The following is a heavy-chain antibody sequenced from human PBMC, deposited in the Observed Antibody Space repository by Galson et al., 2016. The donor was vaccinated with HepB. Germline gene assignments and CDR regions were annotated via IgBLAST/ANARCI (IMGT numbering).Heavy chain of an antibody. CDR2: IHKDGGER. V-gene: IGHV3-7*03. CDR3: VRLDYSYCFVF. Sequence: SLRLSCAASGFSFGTYWMTWVRQAPGKGLEWVANIHKDGGERYHVDSVRGRFTISRDNAKNSLHLQMNSLRVEDTAVYYCVRLDYSYCFVFWGQGALVTVSS. D-gene: IGHD4-11*01. J-gene: IGHJ4*02. CDR1: GFSFGTYW.